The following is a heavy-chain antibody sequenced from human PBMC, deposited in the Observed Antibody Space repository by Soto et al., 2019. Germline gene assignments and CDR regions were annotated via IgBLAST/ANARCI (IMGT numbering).Heavy chain of an antibody. CDR1: GYIFTSYT. CDR2: ITAGNGNT. D-gene: IGHD6-19*01. Sequence: QVQLVPSGAEVKKPGASVKVSCKASGYIFTSYTMHWVRQAPGQRLEWMGRITAGNGNTKYSQKFQGRLTITRDTTASTVYMELNNLRSEDTAVYYCARTAGPTPFDPWGQGTPVTVSS. V-gene: IGHV1-3*01. J-gene: IGHJ5*02. CDR3: ARTAGPTPFDP.